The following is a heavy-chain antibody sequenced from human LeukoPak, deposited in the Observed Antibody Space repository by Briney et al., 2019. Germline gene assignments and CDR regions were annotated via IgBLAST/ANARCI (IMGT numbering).Heavy chain of an antibody. J-gene: IGHJ4*02. V-gene: IGHV3-23*01. CDR3: AKTHPGGVVMGDFDY. CDR2: ISGSGGST. D-gene: IGHD3-3*01. Sequence: GGSLRLSCAASGFTFSSYAMSWVRQAPGKGLEWASAISGSGGSTYYADSVKGRFTISRDNSKNTLYLQMNSLRAEDTAVYYCAKTHPGGVVMGDFDYWGQGTLVTVSS. CDR1: GFTFSSYA.